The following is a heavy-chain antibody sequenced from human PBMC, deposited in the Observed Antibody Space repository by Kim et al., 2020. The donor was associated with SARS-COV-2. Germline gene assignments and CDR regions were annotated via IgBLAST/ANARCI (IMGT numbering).Heavy chain of an antibody. V-gene: IGHV4-59*08. CDR3: ARHYTYYYYGVDV. J-gene: IGHJ6*02. Sequence: YNRSLKSRVTISVDTSKNQFSLKLTTVTAEDTAIYYCARHYTYYYYGVDVWGQGTTVTVSS.